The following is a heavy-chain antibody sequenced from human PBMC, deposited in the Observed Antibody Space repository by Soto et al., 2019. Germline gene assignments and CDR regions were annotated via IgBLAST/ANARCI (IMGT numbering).Heavy chain of an antibody. CDR2: IYYSGST. D-gene: IGHD6-6*01. J-gene: IGHJ5*02. Sequence: SETLSLTCTVSGGSISSYYWSWIRQPPGKGLEWIGYIYYSGSTNYNPSLKSRVTISVDTSKNQFSLKLSSVTAADTAVYYCARGGSRSSSPYNWFDPWGQGNLVTVSS. V-gene: IGHV4-59*01. CDR1: GGSISSYY. CDR3: ARGGSRSSSPYNWFDP.